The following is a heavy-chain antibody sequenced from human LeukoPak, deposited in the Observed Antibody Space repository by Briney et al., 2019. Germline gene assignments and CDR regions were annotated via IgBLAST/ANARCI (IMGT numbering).Heavy chain of an antibody. D-gene: IGHD4-17*01. CDR2: IYSGGST. Sequence: GGSLRLSCAASGFTVNGNYMSWVRQAPGKGLEWVSVIYSGGSTYYADSVKGRFAISRDNSKNTLYLQMNSLRAEDTAVYYCACPTTKGSYFDYWGQGTLVTVSS. J-gene: IGHJ4*02. CDR3: ACPTTKGSYFDY. V-gene: IGHV3-53*01. CDR1: GFTVNGNY.